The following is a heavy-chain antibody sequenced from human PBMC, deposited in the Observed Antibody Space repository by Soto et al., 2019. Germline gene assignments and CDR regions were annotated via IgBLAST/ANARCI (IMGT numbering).Heavy chain of an antibody. J-gene: IGHJ6*02. CDR2: MTAGGGST. CDR1: GFSFSSYA. D-gene: IGHD3-10*01. CDR3: AKDCYGSGTDYFYGMDV. Sequence: GGSLRLSCAASGFSFSSYAMSWVRQAPGKGPEWVSSMTAGGGSTYHADSVKGRFTISRDNSKNTLYLQMNSLRAEDTAVYYCAKDCYGSGTDYFYGMDVRGQGTTVTVSS. V-gene: IGHV3-23*01.